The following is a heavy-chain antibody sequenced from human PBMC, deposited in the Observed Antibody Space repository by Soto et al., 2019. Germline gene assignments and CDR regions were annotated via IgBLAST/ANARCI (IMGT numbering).Heavy chain of an antibody. CDR3: AIHYYDGAGYSH. CDR1: GFTFSNYG. CDR2: ISYDGSNE. J-gene: IGHJ4*02. Sequence: PGGSLRLSCAASGFTFSNYGMHWVRQAPGKGLEWVSFISYDGSNEYYADSVKGRFTISRDNSKNTLYLQVNSLRAEDTALYYCAIHYYDGAGYSHWGQGTLVTVSS. V-gene: IGHV3-30*03. D-gene: IGHD3-22*01.